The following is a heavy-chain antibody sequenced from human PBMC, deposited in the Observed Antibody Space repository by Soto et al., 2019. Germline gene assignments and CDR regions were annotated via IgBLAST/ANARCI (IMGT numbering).Heavy chain of an antibody. CDR1: GGTPSNSA. CDR3: AGGRLGVVGSRAYYGMDV. D-gene: IGHD3-3*01. CDR2: IIPVFGLV. Sequence: QVHLLLQSGAEVKKPGSSVKVSCKASGGTPSNSAISWVRQAPGQGLEWMGGIIPVFGLVKYAQNFQGRVTITAAESTNTAYMELSSLRPEDTAVYYCAGGRLGVVGSRAYYGMDVWGQGTTVTVSS. V-gene: IGHV1-69*01. J-gene: IGHJ6*02.